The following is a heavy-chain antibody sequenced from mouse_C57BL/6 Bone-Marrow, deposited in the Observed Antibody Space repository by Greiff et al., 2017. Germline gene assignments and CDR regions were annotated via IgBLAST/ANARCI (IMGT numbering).Heavy chain of an antibody. V-gene: IGHV5-6*01. J-gene: IGHJ3*01. D-gene: IGHD2-4*01. CDR1: GFTFSSYG. Sequence: EVQLQESGGDLVKPGGSLKLSCAASGFTFSSYGMSWVRQTPDKRLEWVATISSGGSYTYYPDSVKGRFTIARDNAKNTLYLQMSSLKSEDTAMYYCARRGYYYDVPWFAYWGQGTLVTVSA. CDR2: ISSGGSYT. CDR3: ARRGYYYDVPWFAY.